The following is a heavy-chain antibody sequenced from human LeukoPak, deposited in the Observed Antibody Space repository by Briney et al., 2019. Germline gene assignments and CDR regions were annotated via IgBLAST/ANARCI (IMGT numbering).Heavy chain of an antibody. CDR2: FYHGGST. D-gene: IGHD3-10*01. Sequence: SETLSLTCTVSGYSISTGYYWDWIRQPPGKGLEWIGTFYHGGSTYYNPSLKSRVTISVDTSKNQFSLKLSSVTAADTAVYYCARGEDYTYYGSGPPFDYWGQGTLVTASS. CDR3: ARGEDYTYYGSGPPFDY. V-gene: IGHV4-38-2*02. J-gene: IGHJ4*02. CDR1: GYSISTGYY.